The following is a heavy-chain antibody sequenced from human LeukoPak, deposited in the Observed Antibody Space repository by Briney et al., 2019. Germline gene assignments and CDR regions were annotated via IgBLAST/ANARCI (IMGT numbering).Heavy chain of an antibody. Sequence: SETLSLTCTVSGGSVSGGSISSYYWSWIRQPPGKGLEWIGFIAYTGSTNYNPSLKSRVTMSVDTSKNHFSLKLSSVTAADTAVYFCARMGWSGFHYYYMDVWGKGTTVTVSS. V-gene: IGHV4-61*03. CDR2: IAYTGST. CDR1: GGSVSGGSISSYY. J-gene: IGHJ6*03. CDR3: ARMGWSGFHYYYMDV. D-gene: IGHD3-3*01.